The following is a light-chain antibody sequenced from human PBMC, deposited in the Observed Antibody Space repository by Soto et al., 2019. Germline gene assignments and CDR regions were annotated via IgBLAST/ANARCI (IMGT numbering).Light chain of an antibody. Sequence: EVVVTQSPATLSVSPVERATLSCRASQSVSSNLAWYQQKPGQAPRLLIYGASSRATGIPDRISGSGSGTDFTLTISRLEPEDFAVYYCQQYGTSLWKCGQGTKVDIK. CDR3: QQYGTSLWK. CDR2: GAS. V-gene: IGKV3-20*01. J-gene: IGKJ1*01. CDR1: QSVSSN.